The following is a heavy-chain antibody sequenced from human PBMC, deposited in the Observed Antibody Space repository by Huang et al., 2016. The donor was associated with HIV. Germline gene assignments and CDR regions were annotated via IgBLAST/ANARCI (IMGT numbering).Heavy chain of an antibody. D-gene: IGHD1-7*01. CDR3: ATKTAGMDI. J-gene: IGHJ6*02. CDR2: IKQDESEK. V-gene: IGHV3-7*01. Sequence: VESGGRSVQPGGSIKLSCVGSTFTFGAYWMSWVRQPPGKGLEWVANIKQDESEKYYVDSVKGRFNISRDNARKVLFVEMDDLRVEDTAIYFCATKTAGMDIWGQGTTVTVSS. CDR1: TFTFGAYW.